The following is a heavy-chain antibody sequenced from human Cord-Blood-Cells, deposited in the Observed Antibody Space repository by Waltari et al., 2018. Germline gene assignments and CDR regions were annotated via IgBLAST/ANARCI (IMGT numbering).Heavy chain of an antibody. J-gene: IGHJ2*01. D-gene: IGHD1-26*01. V-gene: IGHV1-24*01. CDR1: GYTRPALS. Sequence: QFQLVQSGVEVKEPGASVKVPCKVSGYTRPALSMNWVSQSLGKGLEWMGGFGPEDGETIYEQKFQGKVTMTEDTSTDTAYMELSSLRSEETAVYCCATDTAYLVGARYWYFDLWGRGTLVTVSS. CDR2: FGPEDGET. CDR3: ATDTAYLVGARYWYFDL.